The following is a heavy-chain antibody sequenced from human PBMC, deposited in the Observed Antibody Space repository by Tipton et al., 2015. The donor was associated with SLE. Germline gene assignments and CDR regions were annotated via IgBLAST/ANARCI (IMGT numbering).Heavy chain of an antibody. CDR2: IRSTAHGGTT. CDR3: TRAASSGYPDYGMDV. Sequence: SLRLSCIASGFTFGEYAMSWVRQAPGKGLGWVGFIRSTAHGGTTEYAASVKGRFTISRDDSKTIAYLQMNGLKTDDTAAYFCTRAASSGYPDYGMDVSGQGTTVSVSS. V-gene: IGHV3-49*04. CDR1: GFTFGEYA. J-gene: IGHJ6*02. D-gene: IGHD3-22*01.